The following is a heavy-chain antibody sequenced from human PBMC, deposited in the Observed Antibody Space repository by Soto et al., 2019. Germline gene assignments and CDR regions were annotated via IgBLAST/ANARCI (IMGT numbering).Heavy chain of an antibody. CDR3: TRYPTFDY. CDR2: ITGDGSNT. J-gene: IGHJ4*02. V-gene: IGHV3-74*01. Sequence: EVQLVESGGDLVQPGGSLRLSCAASGFTFSSYLLHWVRQTPGKGLVWVSRITGDGSNTIYDDSVKGRFTISRENAKNTLYLQMNNLRAEDTAVYFCTRYPTFDYWGQGTLVTVSS. CDR1: GFTFSSYL.